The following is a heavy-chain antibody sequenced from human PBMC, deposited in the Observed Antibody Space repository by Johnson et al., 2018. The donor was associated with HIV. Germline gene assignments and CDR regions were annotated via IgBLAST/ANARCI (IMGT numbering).Heavy chain of an antibody. J-gene: IGHJ3*02. Sequence: VQLVESGGGLVQPGGSLRLSCAASGFTVSSNYMSWVRQAPGKGLEWVSVIYSGGSTYYADSVKGRFTISRDNSKNTLYLQMNSLRVEDTAVYYCASEVRAKVVAGLDAFDIWGQGTMVTVSS. CDR1: GFTVSSNY. D-gene: IGHD6-19*01. CDR2: IYSGGST. CDR3: ASEVRAKVVAGLDAFDI. V-gene: IGHV3-66*01.